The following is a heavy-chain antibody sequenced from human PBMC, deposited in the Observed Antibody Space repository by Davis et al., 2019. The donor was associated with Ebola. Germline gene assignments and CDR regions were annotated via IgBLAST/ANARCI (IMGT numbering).Heavy chain of an antibody. V-gene: IGHV3-30-3*01. D-gene: IGHD2-8*01. CDR2: ISYDGSNK. CDR1: GFTFSSYA. Sequence: PGGSLRLSCAASGFTFSSYAMHWVRQAPGKGLEWVAVISYDGSNKYYADSVKGRFTISRDNSKNTLYLQMNSLRAEDTAVYYCARDCDIVLMVYVLDYWGQGTLVTVSS. J-gene: IGHJ4*02. CDR3: ARDCDIVLMVYVLDY.